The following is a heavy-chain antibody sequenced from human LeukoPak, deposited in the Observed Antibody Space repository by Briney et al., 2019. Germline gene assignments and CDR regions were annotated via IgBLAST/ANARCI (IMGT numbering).Heavy chain of an antibody. CDR3: ARENYYDSSGYYYPDAFDI. J-gene: IGHJ3*02. D-gene: IGHD3-22*01. CDR2: ISSSSSYI. CDR1: GFTFSSYS. Sequence: GGSLRLSCAASGFTFSSYSMNWVRQAPGKGLEWVSSISSSSSYIYYADSVKGRFTISRDNAKNSLYLQMNSLRAEDTAVYYCARENYYDSSGYYYPDAFDIWGQGTMVTVPS. V-gene: IGHV3-21*01.